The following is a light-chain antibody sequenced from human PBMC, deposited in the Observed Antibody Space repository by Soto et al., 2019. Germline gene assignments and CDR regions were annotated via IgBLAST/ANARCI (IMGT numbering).Light chain of an antibody. CDR2: DVT. Sequence: QSALTQPASESGSPGQSITISCTGTSSDVGGYNYVSWYQQHPGTAPKLVIYDVTNQPSGISNRFSGSKSGNRASLTISGLQAEDEADYYCSSYTTSSTVVFGGGTKLTVL. J-gene: IGLJ2*01. CDR3: SSYTTSSTVV. CDR1: SSDVGGYNY. V-gene: IGLV2-14*01.